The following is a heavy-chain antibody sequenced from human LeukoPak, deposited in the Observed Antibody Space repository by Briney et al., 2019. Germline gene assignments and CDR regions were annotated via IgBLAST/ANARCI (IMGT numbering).Heavy chain of an antibody. CDR3: ARSHWNYDDWFDP. D-gene: IGHD1-7*01. J-gene: IGHJ5*02. V-gene: IGHV6-1*01. CDR2: TYYMSKLYN. CDR1: GDSVSTNSAA. Sequence: SQTLSLTCAISGDSVSTNSAAWNWIRQSPSKGLEWLGSTYYMSKLYNDYAVSVKSRITIHPDTPKNQFSLQLNSVTPEDTAVYYCARSHWNYDDWFDPWGQGTLVSVSS.